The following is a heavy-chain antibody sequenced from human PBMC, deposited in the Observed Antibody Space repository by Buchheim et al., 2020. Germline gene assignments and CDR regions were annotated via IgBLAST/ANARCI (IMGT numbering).Heavy chain of an antibody. V-gene: IGHV3-23*01. Sequence: EVQLLESGGGLVQPGGSLRLSCAASGFTFSSYAMSWVRQAPGKGLEWVSAISGSGGSTYYADSVKGRFTIPREHSKNTLDLQMNSLRAEDTAVYYCAKHQGAKSSGSYYRPVDYWGQGTL. CDR3: AKHQGAKSSGSYYRPVDY. D-gene: IGHD3-10*01. CDR1: GFTFSSYA. CDR2: ISGSGGST. J-gene: IGHJ4*02.